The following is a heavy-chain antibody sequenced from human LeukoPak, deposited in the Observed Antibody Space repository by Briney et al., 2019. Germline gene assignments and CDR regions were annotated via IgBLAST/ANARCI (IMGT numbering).Heavy chain of an antibody. J-gene: IGHJ4*02. D-gene: IGHD1-20*01. CDR3: ARLYRKTYKWNDQPDY. Sequence: SETLSLTCAVYGGSFSGYYWSWIRQPPGKGLEWIGEINHSGSTYYNPSLKSRVTISVDTSKNQFSLKLISVTAADTAVYYCARLYRKTYKWNDQPDYWGQGTLVTVSS. CDR1: GGSFSGYY. V-gene: IGHV4-34*01. CDR2: INHSGST.